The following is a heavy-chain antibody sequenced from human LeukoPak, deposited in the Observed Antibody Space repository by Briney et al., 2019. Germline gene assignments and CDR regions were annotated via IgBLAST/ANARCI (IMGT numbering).Heavy chain of an antibody. Sequence: QPGGSLRLSCAASGFTFRNFWMSWVRQAPGRGLEWVANIHPEGNEKYHVESVKGRFTISRDNPKSSLFLQMNGLRVEDTAVYYCASRGASSSWNYFDYWGQGTLVTVSS. J-gene: IGHJ4*02. CDR2: IHPEGNEK. CDR1: GFTFRNFW. D-gene: IGHD6-13*01. V-gene: IGHV3-7*01. CDR3: ASRGASSSWNYFDY.